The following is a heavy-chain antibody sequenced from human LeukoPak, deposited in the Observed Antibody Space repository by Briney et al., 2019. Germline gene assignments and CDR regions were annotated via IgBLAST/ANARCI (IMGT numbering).Heavy chain of an antibody. Sequence: PGGSLRLSCAASGFTVSSNYMSWVRQAPGKGLEWVSSVSPGGVSPNHADSVTGRFTVSRDDSLNTLYLQMNSLRVDDTAVYYCAKRIDIAVVPEAATHQAFDVWGQGTMVTVSS. CDR2: SPGGVSP. CDR3: AKRIDIAVVPEAATHQAFDV. D-gene: IGHD2-2*01. J-gene: IGHJ3*01. V-gene: IGHV3-53*01. CDR1: GFTVSSNY.